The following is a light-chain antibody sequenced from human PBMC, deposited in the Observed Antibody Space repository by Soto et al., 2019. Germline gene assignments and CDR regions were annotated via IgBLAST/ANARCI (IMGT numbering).Light chain of an antibody. Sequence: EIVLTQSPGTLSLSPGEGASLSCRASQGVSSNSLAWYQQKPGRAPRLLIYGASTRATGVPDRFSGSGSGTDFTLTISRLEPEDFAVYYCHQYGSSRRSFGQGTKVDI. J-gene: IGKJ1*01. CDR1: QGVSSNS. CDR2: GAS. V-gene: IGKV3-20*01. CDR3: HQYGSSRRS.